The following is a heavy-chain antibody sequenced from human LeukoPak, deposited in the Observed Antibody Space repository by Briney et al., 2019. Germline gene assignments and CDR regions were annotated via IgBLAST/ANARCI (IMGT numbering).Heavy chain of an antibody. J-gene: IGHJ6*02. D-gene: IGHD5-18*01. V-gene: IGHV1-8*01. CDR1: GYTFTSYD. CDR2: MNPNSGST. Sequence: ASVKVSCKASGYTFTSYDINWVRQATGQGLEWMGWMNPNSGSTGYAQKFQGRVTMTRNTSISTAYMELSSLRSEDTAVYYCARGFPYSYGYSPVDVWGQGTTVTVSS. CDR3: ARGFPYSYGYSPVDV.